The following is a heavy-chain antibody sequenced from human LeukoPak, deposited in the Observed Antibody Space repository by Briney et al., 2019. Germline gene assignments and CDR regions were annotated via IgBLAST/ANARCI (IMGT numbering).Heavy chain of an antibody. CDR3: ARRRDYFDY. Sequence: GGSLRLSCVVSGFDLSDYYMSWIRQAPGKGLEWISYISSSGGNIYFADSVKGRFTMSRHNARGSLYLQMNSLTADDTAIYYCARRRDYFDYWGQGTLVTVSS. CDR2: ISSSGGNI. CDR1: GFDLSDYY. J-gene: IGHJ4*01. V-gene: IGHV3-11*01.